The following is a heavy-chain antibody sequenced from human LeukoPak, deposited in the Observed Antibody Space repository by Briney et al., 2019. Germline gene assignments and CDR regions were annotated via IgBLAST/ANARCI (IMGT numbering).Heavy chain of an antibody. J-gene: IGHJ4*02. D-gene: IGHD1-26*01. Sequence: ASVKVSCKTSGYNFKDYFMHWVRQAPGQGVEWRGGINPDTGGTNYAQRFQGRVTMTRDTSITTVYMELSSLRSDDTAVYYCARDPPYSGHDHFDSWGQGTLVTVSS. CDR1: GYNFKDYF. V-gene: IGHV1-2*02. CDR2: INPDTGGT. CDR3: ARDPPYSGHDHFDS.